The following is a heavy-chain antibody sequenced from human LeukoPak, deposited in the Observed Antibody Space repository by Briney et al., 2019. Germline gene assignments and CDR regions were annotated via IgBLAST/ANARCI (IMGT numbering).Heavy chain of an antibody. Sequence: ASVKVSCKASGYTFTSYYMHWVRQAPGQGLEWMGGIIPIFGTANYAQKFQGRVTITADESTSTAYMELSSLRSEDTAVYYCARAIPDSSGYLGDYFDYWGQGTLVTVSS. CDR2: IIPIFGTA. CDR3: ARAIPDSSGYLGDYFDY. V-gene: IGHV1-69*13. J-gene: IGHJ4*02. CDR1: GYTFTSYY. D-gene: IGHD3-22*01.